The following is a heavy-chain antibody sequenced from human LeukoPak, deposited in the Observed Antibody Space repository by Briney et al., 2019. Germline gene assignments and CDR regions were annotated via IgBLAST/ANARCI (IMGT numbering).Heavy chain of an antibody. CDR2: ISAYNGNT. D-gene: IGHD5-18*01. V-gene: IGHV1-18*01. Sequence: VASVKVSCKASGYTFTSYGISWVRQAPGQGLEWMGWISAYNGNTNYAQKLQGRVTMTTDTSTSTAYMELRSLRSDDTAVYYCAGGRGYSYGYGDFDYWGQGTLVTVSS. J-gene: IGHJ4*02. CDR3: AGGRGYSYGYGDFDY. CDR1: GYTFTSYG.